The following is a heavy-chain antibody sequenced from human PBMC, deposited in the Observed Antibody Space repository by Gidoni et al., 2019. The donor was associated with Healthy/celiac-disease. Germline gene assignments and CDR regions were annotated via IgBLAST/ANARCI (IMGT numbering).Heavy chain of an antibody. Sequence: GLVQPGGSLRLSCAASGFTFSSYWMSWVRQAPGKGLEWVANIKQDGSEKYYVDSVKGRFTISRDNAKNSLYLQMNSLRAEDTAVYYCARDGEYSSSSTGDYWGQGTLVTVSS. CDR3: ARDGEYSSSSTGDY. V-gene: IGHV3-7*01. J-gene: IGHJ4*02. CDR2: IKQDGSEK. D-gene: IGHD6-6*01. CDR1: GFTFSSYW.